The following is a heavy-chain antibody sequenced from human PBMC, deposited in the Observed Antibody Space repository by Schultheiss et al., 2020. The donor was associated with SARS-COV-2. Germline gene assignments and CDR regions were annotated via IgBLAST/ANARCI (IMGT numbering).Heavy chain of an antibody. J-gene: IGHJ5*02. Sequence: GESLKISCAASGFTFSSYAMSWVRQAPGKGLEWVSAISGSGGSTYYADSVKGRFTISRDNSKNTLYLQMNSLRAEDTAVYYCARSGTLYNWFDPWGQGTLVTVSS. CDR3: ARSGTLYNWFDP. CDR1: GFTFSSYA. V-gene: IGHV3-23*01. CDR2: ISGSGGST. D-gene: IGHD1-1*01.